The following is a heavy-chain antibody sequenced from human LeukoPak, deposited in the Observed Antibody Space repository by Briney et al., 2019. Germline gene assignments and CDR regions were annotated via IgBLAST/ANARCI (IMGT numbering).Heavy chain of an antibody. CDR3: AKDRSGSYAGGTNWFDP. V-gene: IGHV3-48*01. CDR1: GFSFSSYS. D-gene: IGHD1-26*01. Sequence: PGGSLRLSCAASGFSFSSYSMNWVRQAPGKGLEWVSYISSSGSTIFYADSVKGRFTISRDNAKNSLYLQMNSLRAEDTAVYYCAKDRSGSYAGGTNWFDPWGQGTLVTVSS. CDR2: ISSSGSTI. J-gene: IGHJ5*02.